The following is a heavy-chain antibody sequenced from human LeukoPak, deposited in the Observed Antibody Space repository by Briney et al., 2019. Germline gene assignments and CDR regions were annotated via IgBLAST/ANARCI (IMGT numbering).Heavy chain of an antibody. J-gene: IGHJ4*02. CDR2: ISVSGNT. D-gene: IGHD2-21*01. V-gene: IGHV3-23*01. CDR1: GFTLSSYA. CDR3: AKAPVTTCSGAYCYPFDY. Sequence: GGSLRLSCAASGFTLSSYAMSWVRQAPGKGLEWVSAISVSGNTYHADSVKGRFTISRDSSKNTLYLQMNRLRAEDAAVYYCAKAPVTTCSGAYCYPFDYWGQGDLVTVSS.